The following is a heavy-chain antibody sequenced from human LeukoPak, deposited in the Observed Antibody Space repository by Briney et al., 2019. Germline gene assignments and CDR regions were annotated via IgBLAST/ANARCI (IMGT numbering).Heavy chain of an antibody. CDR2: IYTSGST. V-gene: IGHV4-61*02. J-gene: IGHJ4*02. CDR3: ATVFYYGSGSYFPLGF. CDR1: GGSISSGSYY. D-gene: IGHD3-10*01. Sequence: ASETLSLTCTVSGGSISSGSYYWSWIRQPAGKGLEWIGRIYTSGSTNYNPSLKSRVTISVDTSKNQFSLKLSSVTAADTAVYYCATVFYYGSGSYFPLGFWGQGTLVTVSS.